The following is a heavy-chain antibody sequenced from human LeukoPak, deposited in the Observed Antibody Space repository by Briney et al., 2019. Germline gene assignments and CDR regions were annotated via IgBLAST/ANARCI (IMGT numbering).Heavy chain of an antibody. CDR2: INHSGST. V-gene: IGHV4-34*01. CDR3: ARLGAISLDP. J-gene: IGHJ5*02. D-gene: IGHD3-16*01. CDR1: GGSFSGYY. Sequence: SETLSLNCAVYGGSFSGYYWSWIRQPPGKGLEWIGEINHSGSTNYNPSLKSRVTLSVDTSKKQFSLKLSSVTAAATAVYSCARLGAISLDPWGQGTLVTVSS.